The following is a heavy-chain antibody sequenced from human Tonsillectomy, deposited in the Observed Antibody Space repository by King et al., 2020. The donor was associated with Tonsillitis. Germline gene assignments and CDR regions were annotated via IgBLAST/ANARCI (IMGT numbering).Heavy chain of an antibody. CDR2: IDGNGRST. J-gene: IGHJ3*02. Sequence: EVQLVESGGALVQPGGSLRLSCAASGFTFSSSWMHWVRQVPGKGLEWVSCIDGNGRSTNYADFVKGRFTISRDNAQNRLYLQMNSLRAEDTAVYYCARRQYLADDIFNIWGQGAMVTVAS. CDR1: GFTFSSSW. V-gene: IGHV3-74*01. CDR3: ARRQYLADDIFNI. D-gene: IGHD3-22*01.